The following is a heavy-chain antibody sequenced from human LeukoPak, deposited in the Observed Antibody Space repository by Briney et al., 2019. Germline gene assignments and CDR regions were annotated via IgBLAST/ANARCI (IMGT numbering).Heavy chain of an antibody. Sequence: ASETLSLTCTVSGGSISSGGYYWSWIRQHPGKGLEWIGYIYYSGSTYYNPSLKSRVTISVDTSKNQFSLKLSSVTAADTAVYYCARDLLDYYDSSGYYDYFDYWGQGTLVTASS. CDR2: IYYSGST. CDR1: GGSISSGGYY. J-gene: IGHJ4*02. CDR3: ARDLLDYYDSSGYYDYFDY. D-gene: IGHD3-22*01. V-gene: IGHV4-31*03.